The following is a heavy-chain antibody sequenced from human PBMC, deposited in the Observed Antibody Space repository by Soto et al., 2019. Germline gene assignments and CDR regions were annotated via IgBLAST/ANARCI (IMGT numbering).Heavy chain of an antibody. D-gene: IGHD2-2*03. CDR3: AREGGYCSSSSCRRPCYYCYGMDV. CDR2: IYHSGST. Sequence: PSETLSLTCAVSGYFISSGYYWGLIRHPPGKGLEWIGSIYHSGSTYYNPSLKSRVTISVDTSKNQFSLKLSSVTAADTAVYYCAREGGYCSSSSCRRPCYYCYGMDVWGQRTTVSVSS. V-gene: IGHV4-38-2*02. CDR1: GYFISSGYY. J-gene: IGHJ6*02.